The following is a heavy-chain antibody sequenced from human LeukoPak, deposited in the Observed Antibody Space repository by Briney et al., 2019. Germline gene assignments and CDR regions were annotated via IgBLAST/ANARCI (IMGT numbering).Heavy chain of an antibody. V-gene: IGHV3-48*01. CDR3: ARPRDGYYYDSSGYYW. J-gene: IGHJ4*02. Sequence: GGSLRLSCAASGFTFSSYSMNWVRQAPGKGLEWVSYISSSSSTIYYADSVKGRFTISRDNAKNSLYLRMNSLRAEDTAVYYCARPRDGYYYDSSGYYWWGQGTLVTVSS. CDR1: GFTFSSYS. D-gene: IGHD3-22*01. CDR2: ISSSSSTI.